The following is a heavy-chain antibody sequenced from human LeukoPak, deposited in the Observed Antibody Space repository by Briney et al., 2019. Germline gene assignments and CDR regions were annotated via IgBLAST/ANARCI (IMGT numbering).Heavy chain of an antibody. CDR3: ARGRLQSPGDY. CDR1: GYSISSGYD. Sequence: SETLSLTCAVSGYSISSGYDWGWIRQPPGKGLEWIGSVHPSGSTKYNPSLKSRVTISVDTSMNQFSLKLSSVTAADTAVYYCARGRLQSPGDYWGQGTLVTVSS. V-gene: IGHV4-38-2*01. J-gene: IGHJ4*02. D-gene: IGHD5-24*01. CDR2: VHPSGST.